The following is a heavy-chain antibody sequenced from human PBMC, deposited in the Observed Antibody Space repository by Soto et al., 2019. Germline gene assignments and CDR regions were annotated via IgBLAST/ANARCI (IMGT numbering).Heavy chain of an antibody. J-gene: IGHJ4*02. CDR3: ARGVAGSGFDL. V-gene: IGHV6-1*01. CDR1: RDSVSSNTAA. D-gene: IGHD6-19*01. Sequence: QTLSLTGAISRDSVSSNTAAWNWIRSSPSRGLEWLGRTYYRSNWRHDYAVSLKSRITVNPDTSKNHFSLQLNSVTPDDTAVYYCARGVAGSGFDLWGQGTLVTVYS. CDR2: TYYRSNWRH.